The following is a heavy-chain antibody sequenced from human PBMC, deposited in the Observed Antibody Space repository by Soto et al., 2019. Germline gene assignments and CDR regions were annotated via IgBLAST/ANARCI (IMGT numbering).Heavy chain of an antibody. CDR1: GFSLSTSGVG. CDR3: AHRIVTNNWFAP. J-gene: IGHJ5*02. V-gene: IGHV2-5*02. D-gene: IGHD3-22*01. Sequence: QITLKESGPTLVKPTQTLTLTCTFSGFSLSTSGVGVGWIRQPPGKALEWLALIYWDDNKRYSPSLKTRLTITKDTSKNQVVLTMTNMDPVDTATYYRAHRIVTNNWFAPWGQGTLVTVSS. CDR2: IYWDDNK.